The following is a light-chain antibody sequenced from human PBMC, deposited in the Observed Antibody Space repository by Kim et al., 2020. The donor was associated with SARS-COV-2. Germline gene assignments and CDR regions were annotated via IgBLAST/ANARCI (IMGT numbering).Light chain of an antibody. CDR3: QSYDINNHEV. V-gene: IGLV6-57*03. CDR1: TSSIASSY. CDR2: EDN. Sequence: KTGSISCTRSTSSIASSYVQGYQQHPGSAPITVIYEDNQRHSGVPDRFSGAIDSSSNSASLTFSGLQTDDEADYYCQSYDINNHEVFGGGTQLTVL. J-gene: IGLJ2*01.